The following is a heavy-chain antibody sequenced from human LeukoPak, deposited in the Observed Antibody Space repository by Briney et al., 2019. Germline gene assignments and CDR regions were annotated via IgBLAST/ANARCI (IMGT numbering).Heavy chain of an antibody. D-gene: IGHD4-23*01. CDR1: GLTFNMYW. CDR2: INKDGSDK. Sequence: GGSLGFSFEAPGLTFNMYWMTWVRQAPGKGLKPVAYINKDGSDKYYVDSVKGRFTVSRDNAKNSLYLQMNSLRAEDTAVYYCARDAGYGGNSDYWGQGTLVTVSS. CDR3: ARDAGYGGNSDY. J-gene: IGHJ4*02. V-gene: IGHV3-7*01.